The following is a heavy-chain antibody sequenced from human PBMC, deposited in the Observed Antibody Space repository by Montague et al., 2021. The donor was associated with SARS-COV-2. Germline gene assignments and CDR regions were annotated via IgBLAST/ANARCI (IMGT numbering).Heavy chain of an antibody. Sequence: SETLSLTCTVSHFSITSYYWSWVRQPPGKGLEWIGNVYYNGNTYYNSSLKSRVTMSADTSKNQFSLRVTSVTAADTAMSYCARLGLLPYYFDVWGRGALVTVSS. D-gene: IGHD3/OR15-3a*01. CDR1: HFSITSYY. CDR2: VYYNGNT. CDR3: ARLGLLPYYFDV. J-gene: IGHJ2*01. V-gene: IGHV4-59*08.